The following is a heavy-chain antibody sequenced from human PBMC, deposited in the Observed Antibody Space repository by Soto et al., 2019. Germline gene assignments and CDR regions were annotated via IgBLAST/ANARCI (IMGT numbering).Heavy chain of an antibody. CDR3: ASAPFAYCGGLCYYYYMDV. D-gene: IGHD2-21*01. CDR1: GFTVSSNY. CDR2: IYSSGST. V-gene: IGHV3-66*02. J-gene: IGHJ6*03. Sequence: GGSLRLSCAASGFTVSSNYMSWVRQAPGKGLEWVSVIYSSGSTYYADSVKGRFTISRANSKNTLYLQMNRLRAEYTAVYYCASAPFAYCGGLCYYYYMDVWGKGTTVTVSS.